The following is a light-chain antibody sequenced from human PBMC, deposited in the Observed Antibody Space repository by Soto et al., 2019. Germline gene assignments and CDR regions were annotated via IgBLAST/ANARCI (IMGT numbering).Light chain of an antibody. V-gene: IGKV3-11*01. J-gene: IGKJ3*01. CDR2: DAS. CDR1: ESVSTY. CDR3: QHRRNTFT. Sequence: EIVLTQSPATLSLSPGETATLSCGASESVSTYLAWYQQKPGQAPRLLIYDASHRATGTPARFSGSGSMTDFTLTISSLEPEDSAVYYCQHRRNTFTFGPGTKVAIK.